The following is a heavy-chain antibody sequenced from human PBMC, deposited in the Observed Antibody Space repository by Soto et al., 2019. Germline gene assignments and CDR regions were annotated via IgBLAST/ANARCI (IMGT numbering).Heavy chain of an antibody. CDR3: SRDRPHNGFDR. Sequence: EGQLVESGGGLVQPGGSLSLSCAASGFTISNYWMHWVRQSPGKGLVWVAGIDSYGGYTRYADSVRGRFTISRDNGKNSLYLQMNSLSDEDTAVYYCSRDRPHNGFDRWGQGALVTVST. CDR1: GFTISNYW. CDR2: IDSYGGYT. V-gene: IGHV3-74*01. J-gene: IGHJ5*02.